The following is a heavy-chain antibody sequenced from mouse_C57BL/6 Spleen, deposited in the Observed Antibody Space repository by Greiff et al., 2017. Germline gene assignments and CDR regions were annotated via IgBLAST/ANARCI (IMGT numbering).Heavy chain of an antibody. Sequence: EVHLVESGGGLVKPGGSLKLSCAASGFTFSDYGMHWVRQAPEKGLEWVAYISSGSSTIYYADTVKGRFTISRDNAKNTLFLQMTSLRSEDTAMYYCAKGGYYPEAYWGQGTLVTVSA. J-gene: IGHJ3*01. V-gene: IGHV5-17*01. CDR2: ISSGSSTI. CDR3: AKGGYYPEAY. CDR1: GFTFSDYG. D-gene: IGHD1-1*01.